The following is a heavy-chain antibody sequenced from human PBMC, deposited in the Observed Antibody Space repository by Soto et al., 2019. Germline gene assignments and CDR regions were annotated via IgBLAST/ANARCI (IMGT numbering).Heavy chain of an antibody. CDR3: ARGLYSGWHYFDY. J-gene: IGHJ4*02. D-gene: IGHD5-12*01. Sequence: EVQLVESGGGLVQPGGSLRLSCAASGFTVSSNYMSWVRQAPGKGLEWVSVIYSGGSTYYADSVKGRFTISRDNSKNTLYLQRNSLRAEDTAVDYCARGLYSGWHYFDYWGQVTLVTVSS. CDR1: GFTVSSNY. CDR2: IYSGGST. V-gene: IGHV3-66*01.